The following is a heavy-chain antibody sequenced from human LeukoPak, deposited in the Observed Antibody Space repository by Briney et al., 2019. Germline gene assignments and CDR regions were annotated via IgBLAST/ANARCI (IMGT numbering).Heavy chain of an antibody. Sequence: SETLSLTCTVSGGSISSSSYYWGWIRQPPGKGLEWIGSIYYSGSTYYNPSLKSRVTISVDTSKNQFSLKLSSVTAADTAVYYCARDPPRPDSSGYYLPGMSVRGSSIVGIWGQGTLVTVSS. D-gene: IGHD3-22*01. V-gene: IGHV4-39*07. CDR1: GGSISSSSYY. J-gene: IGHJ4*02. CDR3: ARDPPRPDSSGYYLPGMSVRGSSIVGI. CDR2: IYYSGST.